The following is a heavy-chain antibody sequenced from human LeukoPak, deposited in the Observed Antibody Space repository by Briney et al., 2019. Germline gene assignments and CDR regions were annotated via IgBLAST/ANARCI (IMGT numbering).Heavy chain of an antibody. D-gene: IGHD3-16*01. CDR3: AREGKSLTQDY. J-gene: IGHJ4*02. CDR2: IYTSGST. Sequence: SETLSLTCTVSGGSISSGSYYWSWIRQPAGKGLEWIGRIYTSGSTNYNPSLKSRVTISVDTPKNQFSLKLSSVTAADTAVYYCAREGKSLTQDYWGQGTLVTVSS. CDR1: GGSISSGSYY. V-gene: IGHV4-61*02.